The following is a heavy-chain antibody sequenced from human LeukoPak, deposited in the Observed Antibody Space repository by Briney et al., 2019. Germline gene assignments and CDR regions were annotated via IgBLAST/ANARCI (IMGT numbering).Heavy chain of an antibody. Sequence: ASVKVSCKASGYTFTSYYMHWVRQAPGQGLEWMGIINPSGGSTSYAQKFQGRVTMTTDTSTSTAYMELRSLRSDDTAVYYCARLRSDSSGFLFGFYYYYMDVWGKGTTVTISS. CDR2: INPSGGST. D-gene: IGHD3-22*01. CDR1: GYTFTSYY. CDR3: ARLRSDSSGFLFGFYYYYMDV. J-gene: IGHJ6*03. V-gene: IGHV1-46*01.